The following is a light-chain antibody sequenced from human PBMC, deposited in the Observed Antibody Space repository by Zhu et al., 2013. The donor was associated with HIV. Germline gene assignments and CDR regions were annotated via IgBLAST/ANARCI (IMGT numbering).Light chain of an antibody. CDR2: GAS. V-gene: IGKV3-15*01. CDR1: QNVGRN. CDR3: HQYGSSRHHT. J-gene: IGKJ2*01. Sequence: IVMSQSPATVSVSPGERVTLSCRASQNVGRNVAWYQQQFGQPPRLLIYGASTRETGVPARFSGSGSGTDFTLTIDRLEPEDFAIYFCHQYGSSRHHTFGQGTKLEI.